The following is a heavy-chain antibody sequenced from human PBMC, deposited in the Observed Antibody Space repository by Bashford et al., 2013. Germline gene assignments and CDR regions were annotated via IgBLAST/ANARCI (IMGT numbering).Heavy chain of an antibody. CDR2: ISGSGGST. Sequence: VRQAPGKGLEWVSAISGSGGSTYYADSVKGRFTISRDNSKNTLYLQMNSLRAEDTAVYYCARKTAYYYMDVWGQRDHGHRLL. CDR3: ARKTAYYYMDV. V-gene: IGHV3-23*01. J-gene: IGHJ6*03.